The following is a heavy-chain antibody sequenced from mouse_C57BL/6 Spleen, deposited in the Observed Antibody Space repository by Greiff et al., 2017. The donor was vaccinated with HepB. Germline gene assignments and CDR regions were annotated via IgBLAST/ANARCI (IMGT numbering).Heavy chain of an antibody. CDR3: ARGFYGSSQSYYAMDY. D-gene: IGHD1-1*01. V-gene: IGHV1-18*01. J-gene: IGHJ4*01. Sequence: VQLQQSGPELVKPGASVKIPCKASGYTFTDYNMDWVKQSHGKSLEWIGDINPNNGGTIYNQKFKGKATLTVDKSSSTAYMELRSLTSEDTAVYYCARGFYGSSQSYYAMDYWGQGTSVTVSS. CDR2: INPNNGGT. CDR1: GYTFTDYN.